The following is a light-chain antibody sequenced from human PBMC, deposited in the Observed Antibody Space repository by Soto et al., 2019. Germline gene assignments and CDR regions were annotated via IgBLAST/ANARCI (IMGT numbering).Light chain of an antibody. V-gene: IGKV1-5*01. Sequence: DIPMTQSPSTLSASVGDRVSITCRARQSISSWLAWYQQKPGKAPKVLIYDVSKLESGVPSRFSGSESGLEFTLTISSLQPDDFATYYCQQYNSYPLTFGGGTKVEIK. CDR2: DVS. J-gene: IGKJ4*01. CDR1: QSISSW. CDR3: QQYNSYPLT.